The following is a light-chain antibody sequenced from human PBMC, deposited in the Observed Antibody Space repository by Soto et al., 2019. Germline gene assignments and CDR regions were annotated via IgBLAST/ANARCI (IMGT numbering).Light chain of an antibody. CDR2: GAS. CDR3: QQYNDWPSHIT. Sequence: DTIMTQSPVILSVSPGERATVSCRASQSLTSNLSWYHHKPGQAPSLLIYGASTRATGIPARFSGSGSGTEFTLTISSLQSEDFAVYYCQQYNDWPSHITFGPGTKVD. CDR1: QSLTSN. J-gene: IGKJ3*01. V-gene: IGKV3-15*01.